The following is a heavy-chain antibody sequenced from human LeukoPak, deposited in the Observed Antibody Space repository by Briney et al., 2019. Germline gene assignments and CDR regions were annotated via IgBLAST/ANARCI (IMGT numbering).Heavy chain of an antibody. V-gene: IGHV5-51*01. Sequence: GESPKIPCKASGYSFTSYCYGWLRQMPGKGLEWLGGIYSGDSDTRYSPSFQGQVTISAESISTAYLQWSNLKASDTAMYYCASLLGGGFDYWGQGTLVTVSS. CDR1: GYSFTSYC. CDR2: IYSGDSDT. CDR3: ASLLGGGFDY. J-gene: IGHJ4*02.